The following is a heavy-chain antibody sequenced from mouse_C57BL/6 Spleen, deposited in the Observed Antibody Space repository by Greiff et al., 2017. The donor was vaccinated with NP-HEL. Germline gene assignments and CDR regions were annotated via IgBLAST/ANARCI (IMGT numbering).Heavy chain of an antibody. CDR1: GYTFTGYW. J-gene: IGHJ3*01. V-gene: IGHV1-9*01. CDR3: SSQTDGSSYWFAY. CDR2: ILPGSGST. Sequence: VQLQQSGAELMKPGASVKLSCKATGYTFTGYWIEWVKQRPGHGLEWIGEILPGSGSTNYNEKFKGKATFTADTSSNTAYMQRSRLTTEDAAIYYCSSQTDGSSYWFAYWGQGTLVTVSA. D-gene: IGHD1-1*01.